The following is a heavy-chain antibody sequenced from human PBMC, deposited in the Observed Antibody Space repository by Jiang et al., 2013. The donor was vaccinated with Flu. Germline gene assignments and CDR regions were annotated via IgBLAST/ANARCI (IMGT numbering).Heavy chain of an antibody. J-gene: IGHJ4*02. Sequence: PGLVKPSETLSLTCTVSIGSISGYYWSWIRQPPGKGLEWIGFIYYSGRTHYNPSLESRVAISVDTSRNQFFLKLSSVTAADTAVYFCARCSSSSGGSCYFDFWGQGTLVSVSS. CDR1: IGSISGYY. V-gene: IGHV4-59*01. CDR2: IYYSGRT. CDR3: ARCSSSSGGSCYFDF. D-gene: IGHD2-15*01.